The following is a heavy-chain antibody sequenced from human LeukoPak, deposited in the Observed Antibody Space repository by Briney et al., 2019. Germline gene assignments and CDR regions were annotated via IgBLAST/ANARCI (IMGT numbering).Heavy chain of an antibody. J-gene: IGHJ5*02. CDR3: AREAWFDH. V-gene: IGHV3-30*04. CDR1: GFTFSSYA. Sequence: GGSLRLSCAASGFTFSSYAMHWVRQAPGKGLEWVAVISYDGSNKYYADSVKGRFTISRDNSKNTLYLQMNSLRAEDTAVYYCAREAWFDHWGQGTLVTVSS. CDR2: ISYDGSNK.